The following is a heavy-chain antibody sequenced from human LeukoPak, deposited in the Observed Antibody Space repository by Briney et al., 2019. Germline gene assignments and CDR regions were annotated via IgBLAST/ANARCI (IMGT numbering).Heavy chain of an antibody. D-gene: IGHD4-17*01. CDR1: GFTFSSYG. Sequence: PGGSLRLSCTASGFTFSSYGMNWVRQAPGKGLVWVSRINSDGSSTSYADSVKGRFTISRDNAKNTLYLQMNSLRAEDTAVYYCARDRGRYGDSDAFDIWGQGTMVTVSS. V-gene: IGHV3-74*01. CDR2: INSDGSST. CDR3: ARDRGRYGDSDAFDI. J-gene: IGHJ3*02.